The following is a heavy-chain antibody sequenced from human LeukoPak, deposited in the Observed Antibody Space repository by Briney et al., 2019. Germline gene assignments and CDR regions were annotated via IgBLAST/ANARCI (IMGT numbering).Heavy chain of an antibody. D-gene: IGHD2-15*01. V-gene: IGHV3-21*04. CDR2: ISSSSSYI. CDR1: GFTFSSYS. J-gene: IGHJ3*02. CDR3: ARDYMVVAANFNDAFDI. Sequence: GGSLRLSCAASGFTFSSYSMNWVRQAPGKGLEWVSSISSSSSYIYYADSVKGRFTISRDNAKNSLYLQMNSLRAEDTAVYYCARDYMVVAANFNDAFDIWGQGTMVTVSS.